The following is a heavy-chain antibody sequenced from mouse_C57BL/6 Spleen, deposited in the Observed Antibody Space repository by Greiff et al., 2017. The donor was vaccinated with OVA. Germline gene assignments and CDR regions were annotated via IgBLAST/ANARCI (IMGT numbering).Heavy chain of an antibody. D-gene: IGHD2-4*01. CDR1: GYAFSSSW. V-gene: IGHV1-82*01. CDR2: IYPGDGDT. CDR3: AGLYYDYDASFDY. Sequence: QVQLQQSGPELVKPGASVKISCKASGYAFSSSWMNWVKQRPGKGLEWIGRIYPGDGDTNYNGKFKGKATLTADKSSSTAYMQLSSLTSEDSAVYFCAGLYYDYDASFDYWGQGTTLTVSS. J-gene: IGHJ2*01.